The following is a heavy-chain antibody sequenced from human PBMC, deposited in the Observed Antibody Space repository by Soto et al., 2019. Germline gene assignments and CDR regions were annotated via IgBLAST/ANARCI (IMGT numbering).Heavy chain of an antibody. CDR1: GFTFSSDS. CDR3: AISDISGWFHYFQH. J-gene: IGHJ1*01. Sequence: EVQLLESGGGLVQPGGSLRLSCAASGFTFSSDSMSWVRQAPGKGLEWVSGISARGDGTFYADSVKGRFTISRDTSKNTLYLQMNSLRAEDTAGDYCAISDISGWFHYFQHGGKGTLVTVSS. D-gene: IGHD6-19*01. CDR2: ISARGDGT. V-gene: IGHV3-23*01.